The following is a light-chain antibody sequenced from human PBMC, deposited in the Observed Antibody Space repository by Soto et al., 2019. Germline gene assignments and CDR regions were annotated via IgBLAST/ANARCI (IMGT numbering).Light chain of an antibody. J-gene: IGKJ1*01. Sequence: EIVLTQSPGTLSLSPGERATLSCRASQSVSSSYLAWYQQKPGQAPRLLIYGASSRATGIPDRFSGSGSGTAFTLTISRREPEDFAVYYCQQYGSSPVTFGQGTKVEIK. CDR3: QQYGSSPVT. V-gene: IGKV3-20*01. CDR1: QSVSSSY. CDR2: GAS.